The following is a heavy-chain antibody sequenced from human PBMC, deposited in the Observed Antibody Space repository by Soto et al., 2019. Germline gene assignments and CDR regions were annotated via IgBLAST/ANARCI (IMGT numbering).Heavy chain of an antibody. CDR2: IYYSGST. Sequence: SETLSLTCTVSGGSISSYYWSWIRQPPGKGLEWIGYIYYSGSTNYNPSLKSRVTISVDTSKNQFSLELSSVTAADTAAYYCARGIPYYDFWSGPAENYYYYGMDVWGQGTTVTVSS. V-gene: IGHV4-59*01. J-gene: IGHJ6*02. CDR1: GGSISSYY. D-gene: IGHD3-3*01. CDR3: ARGIPYYDFWSGPAENYYYYGMDV.